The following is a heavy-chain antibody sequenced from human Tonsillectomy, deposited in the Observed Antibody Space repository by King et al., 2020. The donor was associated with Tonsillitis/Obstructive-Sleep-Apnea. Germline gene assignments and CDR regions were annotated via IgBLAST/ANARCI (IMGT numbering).Heavy chain of an antibody. D-gene: IGHD3-3*01. CDR3: AREFGVVNLYDY. CDR1: GFTFSSYW. Sequence: VQLVGSGGGLVQPGGSLRLSCAASGFTFSSYWMSWVRQAPGKGLEWVANIKKDGNEKFYVDSVKGRFTISRDNAKNSLYLQMNSLRAEDTAVYYCAREFGVVNLYDYWGQGILVTVSS. J-gene: IGHJ4*02. CDR2: IKKDGNEK. V-gene: IGHV3-7*01.